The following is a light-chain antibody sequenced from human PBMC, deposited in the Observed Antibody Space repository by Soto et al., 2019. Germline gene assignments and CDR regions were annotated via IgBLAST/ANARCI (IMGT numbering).Light chain of an antibody. Sequence: DIQMTQSPSSLSASVGESVTITCRASQSINIYLSWYQQKPGKAPKLLINVASTLQGGVPSRFSGSGSETEFTLAISSLQPEDSATYYCQHSFSTPPTFGGGTRVEIK. CDR3: QHSFSTPPT. J-gene: IGKJ4*01. CDR2: VAS. V-gene: IGKV1-39*01. CDR1: QSINIY.